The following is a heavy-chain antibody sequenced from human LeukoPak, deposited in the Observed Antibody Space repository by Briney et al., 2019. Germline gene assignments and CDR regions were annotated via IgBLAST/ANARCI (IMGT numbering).Heavy chain of an antibody. V-gene: IGHV1-2*02. D-gene: IGHD3-10*01. CDR3: ARNLWFGESSDAFDM. CDR1: GYTFTSYG. CDR2: INPKSGGT. Sequence: ASVKVSCKTSGYTFTSYGISWVRQAPGQGLEWMGWINPKSGGTNYAQKFQGRVTMTRDTSISTAYMDMSSLRSDDTAVYYCARNLWFGESSDAFDMWGQGTMVTVSS. J-gene: IGHJ3*02.